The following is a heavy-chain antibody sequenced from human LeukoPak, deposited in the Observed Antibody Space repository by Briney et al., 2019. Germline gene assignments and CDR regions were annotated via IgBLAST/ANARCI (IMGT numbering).Heavy chain of an antibody. Sequence: ASVKVSCKASGYTFTGYYMHWVRQAPGQGLEWMGWINPNSGGTNYAQKFQGRVTMTRDTSISTAYMELSRLRSDDAAVYYCAREGLSTYYYDSSGYPAAFFDYWGQGTLVTVSS. CDR3: AREGLSTYYYDSSGYPAAFFDY. D-gene: IGHD3-22*01. J-gene: IGHJ4*02. CDR1: GYTFTGYY. V-gene: IGHV1-2*02. CDR2: INPNSGGT.